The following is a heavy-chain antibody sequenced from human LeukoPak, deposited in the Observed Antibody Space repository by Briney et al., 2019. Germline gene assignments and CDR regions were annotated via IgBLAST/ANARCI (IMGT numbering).Heavy chain of an antibody. D-gene: IGHD6-6*01. V-gene: IGHV3-11*06. J-gene: IGHJ5*02. CDR3: ARDIEAAVCRGWFDP. Sequence: GRFTISRDNAKNSLYLQMNSLRAEDTAVYYCARDIEAAVCRGWFDPWGQGTLVTVSS.